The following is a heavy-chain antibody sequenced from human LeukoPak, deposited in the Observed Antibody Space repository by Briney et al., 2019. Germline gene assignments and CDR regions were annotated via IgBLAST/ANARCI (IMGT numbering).Heavy chain of an antibody. Sequence: SVKVSCKASGYTFTGYYMHWVRQAPGQGLEWMGGIIPIFGTANYAQKFQGRVTITADKSTSTAYMELSSLRSEDTAVYYCARSPSGSTFYFDYWGQGTLVTVSS. CDR3: ARSPSGSTFYFDY. CDR1: GYTFTGYY. V-gene: IGHV1-69*06. D-gene: IGHD3-10*01. CDR2: IIPIFGTA. J-gene: IGHJ4*02.